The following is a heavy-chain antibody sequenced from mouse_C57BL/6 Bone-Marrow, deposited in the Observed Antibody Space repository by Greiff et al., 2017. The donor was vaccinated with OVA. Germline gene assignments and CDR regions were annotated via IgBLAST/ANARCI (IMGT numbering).Heavy chain of an antibody. CDR1: GFTFSDYY. D-gene: IGHD2-3*01. V-gene: IGHV5-16*01. J-gene: IGHJ1*03. Sequence: EVKVVESEGGLVQPGSSMKLSCTASGFTFSDYYMAWVRQVPEKGLEWVANINYDGSSTYYLDSLKSRFIISRDNAKNILYLQMSSLKSEDTATYYCARDGYYLWWYFDVWGTGTTVTVSS. CDR3: ARDGYYLWWYFDV. CDR2: INYDGSST.